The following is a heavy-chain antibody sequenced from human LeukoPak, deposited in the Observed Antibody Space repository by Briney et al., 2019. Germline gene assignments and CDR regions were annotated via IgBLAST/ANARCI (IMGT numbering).Heavy chain of an antibody. Sequence: GGSLRLSCAVSGFTFSTYSMNWVRQAPGKGLEWVANINQYESEKYYVDSVKGRFTISRDNAKNSLYLQMNSLRVEDTAMYYCAMGDYFDYWGQGTLVTVSS. CDR1: GFTFSTYS. CDR2: INQYESEK. J-gene: IGHJ4*02. V-gene: IGHV3-7*01. CDR3: AMGDYFDY.